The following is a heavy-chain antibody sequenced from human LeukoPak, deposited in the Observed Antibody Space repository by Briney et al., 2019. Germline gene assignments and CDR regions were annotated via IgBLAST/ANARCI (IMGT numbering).Heavy chain of an antibody. CDR1: GGSISSGSYY. Sequence: SQTLSLTCTVSGGSISSGSYYWSWIRQPAGKGLEWIGRIYTSGSTNYNPSLKSRVTISVDTSKNQFSLKLSSVTAADTAVYYCARHPYYYDPCFDYWGQGTLVTVSS. D-gene: IGHD3-22*01. V-gene: IGHV4-61*02. J-gene: IGHJ4*02. CDR3: ARHPYYYDPCFDY. CDR2: IYTSGST.